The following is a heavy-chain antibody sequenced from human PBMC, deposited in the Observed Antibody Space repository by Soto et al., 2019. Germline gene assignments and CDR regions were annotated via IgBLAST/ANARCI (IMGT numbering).Heavy chain of an antibody. Sequence: SGPTLVNPTAPLTLTCTVSGFSLSNARMGVSWIRQPPGKALEWLAHIFSNDEKSYSTSLKSRLTISKDTSKSQVVLTMTNMDPVDTATYYCARIRRYYDSSGYYHNWFDPWGQGTLVTVSS. V-gene: IGHV2-26*01. CDR1: GFSLSNARMG. D-gene: IGHD3-22*01. CDR2: IFSNDEK. CDR3: ARIRRYYDSSGYYHNWFDP. J-gene: IGHJ5*02.